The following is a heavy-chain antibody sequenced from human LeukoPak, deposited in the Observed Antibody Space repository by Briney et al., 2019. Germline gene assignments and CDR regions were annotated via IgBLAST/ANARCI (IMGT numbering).Heavy chain of an antibody. J-gene: IGHJ4*02. D-gene: IGHD1-26*01. CDR2: SSFSGDIT. CDR3: ASGTIVGARGADN. CDR1: GFTLSSYS. V-gene: IGHV3-48*01. Sequence: GGSLRLSCAASGFTLSSYSMNWVRQAPGKGLEWITYSSFSGDITYYADSVKGRFTTSRDNGKNSLYLQMNSLRAEDTAVYYCASGTIVGARGADNWGQGTLVTVSS.